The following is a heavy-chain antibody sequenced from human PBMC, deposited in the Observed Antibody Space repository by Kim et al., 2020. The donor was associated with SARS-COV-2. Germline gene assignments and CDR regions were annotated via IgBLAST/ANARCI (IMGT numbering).Heavy chain of an antibody. D-gene: IGHD5-18*01. CDR2: IYHSGST. Sequence: SETLSLTCAVSGGSISSSNWLRGVSQPPGKGLEWIGEIYHSGSTNYNPPPKSRGTISVENSKNQLSLKLSSFAAADTTAFYCARGVKGPAIEQLWALYF. J-gene: IGHJ4*01. V-gene: IGHV4-4*02. CDR1: GGSISSSNW. CDR3: ARGVKGPAIEQLWALYF.